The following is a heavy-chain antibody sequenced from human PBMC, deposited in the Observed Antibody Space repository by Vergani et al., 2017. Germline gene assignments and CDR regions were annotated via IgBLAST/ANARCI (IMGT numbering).Heavy chain of an antibody. CDR1: GYTLTELS. CDR2: FDPEDGET. J-gene: IGHJ6*02. D-gene: IGHD1-20*01. Sequence: QVQLVQSGAEVKKPGASVKVSCKVSGYTLTELSMHWVRQAPGKGLEWMGGFDPEDGETIYAQKFQGRVTMTEDTSTDTAYMELSSLRSEDTAVYDCARAPYNWNDGNYYYDGMDVWGQGTTVTVSS. CDR3: ARAPYNWNDGNYYYDGMDV. V-gene: IGHV1-24*01.